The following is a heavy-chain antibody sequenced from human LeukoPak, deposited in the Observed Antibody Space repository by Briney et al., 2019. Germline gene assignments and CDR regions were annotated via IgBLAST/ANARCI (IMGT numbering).Heavy chain of an antibody. Sequence: GGSLRLSCEASGFSFSAYALSWVRQAPGKGLEWVSAITGPGEGTWHTDSVKGRFTTSRDNSQRTLYLQMNSLRVEDTAVYYCAKRIVGWYQIDYWGHGTLVTVSS. CDR1: GFSFSAYA. D-gene: IGHD6-19*01. CDR2: ITGPGEGT. CDR3: AKRIVGWYQIDY. J-gene: IGHJ4*01. V-gene: IGHV3-23*01.